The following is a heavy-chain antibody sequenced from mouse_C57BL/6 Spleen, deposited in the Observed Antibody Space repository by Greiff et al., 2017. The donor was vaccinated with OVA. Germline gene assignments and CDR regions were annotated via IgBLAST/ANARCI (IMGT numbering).Heavy chain of an antibody. CDR1: GYTFTSYW. D-gene: IGHD1-1*01. CDR2: IHPNSGST. V-gene: IGHV1-64*01. CDR3: ARDGSLWFAY. J-gene: IGHJ3*01. Sequence: VQLQQSGAELVKPGASVKLSCKASGYTFTSYWMHWVKQRPGQGLEWIGMIHPNSGSTNYNEKFKSKATLTVDKSSSTAYMQLSSLTSEDSAVYYCARDGSLWFAYWGQGTLVTVSA.